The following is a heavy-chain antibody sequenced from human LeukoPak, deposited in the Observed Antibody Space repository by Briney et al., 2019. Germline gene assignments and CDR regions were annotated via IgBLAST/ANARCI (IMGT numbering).Heavy chain of an antibody. CDR2: IYYSGST. CDR1: GVSISSSSYY. J-gene: IGHJ4*02. D-gene: IGHD1-26*01. V-gene: IGHV4-39*07. CDR3: ARLSDLYNGTYLLDS. Sequence: MPSETLSLTCTVSGVSISSSSYYWGWIRQPPGKGLEWIGSIYYSGSTYYNPSLKSRVTISVDSSKNQFSLRLTSVTAADTAVYHCARLSDLYNGTYLLDSWSQGTLVTVSS.